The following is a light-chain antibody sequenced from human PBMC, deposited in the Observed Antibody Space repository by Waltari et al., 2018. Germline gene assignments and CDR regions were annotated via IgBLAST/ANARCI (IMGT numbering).Light chain of an antibody. Sequence: LSVSPGERATLSCRASQSVSTELAWYQQRPGQAPRLLIYGASSRATGIPARFSGSGSGTDFTLTISSLQSEDFAVYHCQQYHSRPPWTFGQGTKVEVK. V-gene: IGKV3-15*01. CDR2: GAS. CDR3: QQYHSRPPWT. J-gene: IGKJ1*01. CDR1: QSVSTE.